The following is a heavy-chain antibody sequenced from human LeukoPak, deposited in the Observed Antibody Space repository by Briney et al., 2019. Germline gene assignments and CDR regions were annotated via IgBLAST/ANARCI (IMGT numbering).Heavy chain of an antibody. CDR2: ISGSGGST. CDR3: AKGGCSSTSCGGYFDS. Sequence: GGSLRLSCAASGFTFSSYAMSWVRQAPGKGLEWVSVISGSGGSTYYADSVKGRFTISRDNSKNTLYLQMNSLRAEDTAVYYCAKGGCSSTSCGGYFDSWGQGTLVTVSS. D-gene: IGHD2-2*01. V-gene: IGHV3-23*01. J-gene: IGHJ4*02. CDR1: GFTFSSYA.